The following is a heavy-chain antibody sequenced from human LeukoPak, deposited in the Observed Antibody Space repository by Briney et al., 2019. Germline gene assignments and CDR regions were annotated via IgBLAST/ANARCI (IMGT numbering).Heavy chain of an antibody. V-gene: IGHV4-59*01. CDR1: GGSISSYY. CDR2: IYYSGST. D-gene: IGHD4-17*01. J-gene: IGHJ3*02. CDR3: AREWANTDYGAARNAFDI. Sequence: KPSETLSLTCTVSGGSISSYYWSWIRQPPGKGLEWIGYIYYSGSTNYNPSLKSRVTISVDTSKNQFSLKLSSVTAADTAVYYCAREWANTDYGAARNAFDIWGQGTMVTVSS.